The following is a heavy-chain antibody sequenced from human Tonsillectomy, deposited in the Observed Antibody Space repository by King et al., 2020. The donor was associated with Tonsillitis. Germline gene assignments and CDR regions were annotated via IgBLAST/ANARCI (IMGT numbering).Heavy chain of an antibody. CDR3: ARGGSPGGWYLDY. Sequence: QLVQSGGGLVKPGGSLRLSCAASGFTFSSYSMNWVRQAPGKGLEWVSSVSSSSSYILYADSVKGRFTISRDNAKNSLYLQMNSLRAEDTAVYYCARGGSPGGWYLDYWGQGTLVTVSS. CDR2: VSSSSSYI. CDR1: GFTFSSYS. V-gene: IGHV3-21*01. D-gene: IGHD6-19*01. J-gene: IGHJ4*02.